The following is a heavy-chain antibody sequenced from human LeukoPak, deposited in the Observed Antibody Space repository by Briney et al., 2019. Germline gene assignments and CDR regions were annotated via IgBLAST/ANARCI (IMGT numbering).Heavy chain of an antibody. V-gene: IGHV3-48*03. CDR3: ANRGYSYGYDY. CDR2: ISSSGSTI. Sequence: GGSLRLSCAASGFTFSSYEMNWVRQAPGKGLEWVSYISSSGSTIYYADSVKGRFTISRDNAKNSLYLQMNSLRAEDTAVYYCANRGYSYGYDYWGQGTLVTVSS. CDR1: GFTFSSYE. D-gene: IGHD5-18*01. J-gene: IGHJ4*02.